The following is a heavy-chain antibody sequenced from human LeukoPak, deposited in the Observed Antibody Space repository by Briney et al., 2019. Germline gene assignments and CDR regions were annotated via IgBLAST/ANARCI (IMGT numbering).Heavy chain of an antibody. Sequence: ASVKVSCKASGGTFSSYAISWVRQAPGQGLEWMGWISAYNGNTNYAQKLQGRVTMTTDTSTSTAYMELRSLRSDDTAVYYCARGSYYYDSSGYYWDWGQGTLVTVSS. D-gene: IGHD3-22*01. CDR1: GGTFSSYA. J-gene: IGHJ4*02. V-gene: IGHV1-18*01. CDR3: ARGSYYYDSSGYYWD. CDR2: ISAYNGNT.